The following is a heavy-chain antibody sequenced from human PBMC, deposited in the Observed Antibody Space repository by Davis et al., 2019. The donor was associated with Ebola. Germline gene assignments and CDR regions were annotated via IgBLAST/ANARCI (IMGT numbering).Heavy chain of an antibody. Sequence: AASVKVSCKASGYTFTGYYMHWVRQAPGQGLEWMGWINPNSGGTNYAQKLQGRVTMTTDTSTSKAYMELRSLRSDDTAVYYCARDRSAYSYVSDYWGQGTLVTVSS. CDR2: INPNSGGT. CDR3: ARDRSAYSYVSDY. V-gene: IGHV1-2*02. J-gene: IGHJ4*02. CDR1: GYTFTGYY. D-gene: IGHD5-18*01.